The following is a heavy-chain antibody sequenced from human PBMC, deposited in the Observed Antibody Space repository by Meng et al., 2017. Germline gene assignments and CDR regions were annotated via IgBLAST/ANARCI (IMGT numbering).Heavy chain of an antibody. V-gene: IGHV3-15*01. CDR3: ATGAAAADH. CDR1: AVTFTSAY. D-gene: IGHD6-13*01. Sequence: LHSRGRFVHHGVTLGLSWAACAVTFTSAYMSWVRQAPGQGLEWVGRIKANSAGATTDYAAPVKGRFTISRDDSKNTVYLQMDSLINEDTAVYFCATGAAAADHWGQGTLVTVSS. J-gene: IGHJ4*02. CDR2: IKANSAGATT.